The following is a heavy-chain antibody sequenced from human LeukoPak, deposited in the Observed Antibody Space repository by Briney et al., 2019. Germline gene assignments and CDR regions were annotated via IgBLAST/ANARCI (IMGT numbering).Heavy chain of an antibody. Sequence: GGSLRLSCAPSGFSFRSYALSWVRQAAGKGREWVSAISIDGGSPYYADSVKGRFTISRDNSQNTLYLQMSSLRGEDTAVYYCAMGYNYGIRWFDYWGLGTLVTVSS. V-gene: IGHV3-23*01. CDR2: ISIDGGSP. D-gene: IGHD5-18*01. CDR3: AMGYNYGIRWFDY. J-gene: IGHJ4*02. CDR1: GFSFRSYA.